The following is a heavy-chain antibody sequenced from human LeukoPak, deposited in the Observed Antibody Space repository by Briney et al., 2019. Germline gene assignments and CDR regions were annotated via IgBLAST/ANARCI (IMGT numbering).Heavy chain of an antibody. D-gene: IGHD6-13*01. Sequence: GGSLRLSCAASGLTFSSYSMNWVRQAPGKGLEWVSSISSSSSYIYYADPVKGRFTISRDNAKNSLYLQMNSLRAEDTAVYYCAREGHSSSFDYWGQGTLVTVSS. V-gene: IGHV3-21*01. J-gene: IGHJ4*02. CDR3: AREGHSSSFDY. CDR1: GLTFSSYS. CDR2: ISSSSSYI.